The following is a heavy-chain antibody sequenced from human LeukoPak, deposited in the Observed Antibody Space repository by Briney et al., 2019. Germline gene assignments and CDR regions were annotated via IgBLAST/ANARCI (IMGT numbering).Heavy chain of an antibody. CDR1: GFPLYAYL. CDR2: VNQDGTEQ. V-gene: IGHV3-7*01. J-gene: IGHJ4*02. D-gene: IGHD4-17*01. CDR3: ARRAYDYGDFFDY. Sequence: GRSLRLSCAVSGFPLYAYLMTGVPQAPGRGLEWVANVNQDGTEQYYVDSVRGRFTISRDNPKNSLYLQMTSLRAEDTALYYCARRAYDYGDFFDYWGQGTLVTVSS.